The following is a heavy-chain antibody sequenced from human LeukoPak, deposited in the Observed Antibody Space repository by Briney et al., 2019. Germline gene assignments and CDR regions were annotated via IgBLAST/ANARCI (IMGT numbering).Heavy chain of an antibody. CDR3: ARGQGGRRIGSSFDL. V-gene: IGHV3-30*02. CDR1: GFTFSNYG. D-gene: IGHD2/OR15-2a*01. J-gene: IGHJ2*01. Sequence: PGGSLRLSCAASGFTFSNYGMHWVRQAPGKGLEWVTFIRFDGSNKYYADSVKGRFTISRDDSKNTLYLQMNSLRAEDTAVYYCARGQGGRRIGSSFDLWGRGTLVTVSS. CDR2: IRFDGSNK.